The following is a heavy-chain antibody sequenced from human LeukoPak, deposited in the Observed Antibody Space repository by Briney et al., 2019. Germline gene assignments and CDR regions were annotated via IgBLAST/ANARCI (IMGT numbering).Heavy chain of an antibody. J-gene: IGHJ4*02. CDR1: GFTFSSYA. Sequence: GGSLRLSCAASGFTFSSYAMSWVRQAPGKGLEWVSSISSGGGSTDYADSVKGRFTISRDNSNNTLYLHMNNLRAEDTAIYFCAKTAGGSIDYWGQGTLVTVSS. CDR2: ISSGGGST. D-gene: IGHD6-25*01. CDR3: AKTAGGSIDY. V-gene: IGHV3-23*01.